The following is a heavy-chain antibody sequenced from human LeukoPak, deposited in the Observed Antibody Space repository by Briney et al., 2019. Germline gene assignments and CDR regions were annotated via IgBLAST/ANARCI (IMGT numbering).Heavy chain of an antibody. D-gene: IGHD2/OR15-2a*01. J-gene: IGHJ3*02. CDR3: ARDSRRDAFDI. V-gene: IGHV4-4*07. CDR2: IYNSGST. CDR1: GGSISSYY. Sequence: SETLSLTCTVSGGSISSYYWSWIRQPAGKGLEWIGRIYNSGSTNYNPSLKSRVTISVDTSKNQFSQKLSSVTAADTAVYYCARDSRRDAFDIWGQGTMVTVPS.